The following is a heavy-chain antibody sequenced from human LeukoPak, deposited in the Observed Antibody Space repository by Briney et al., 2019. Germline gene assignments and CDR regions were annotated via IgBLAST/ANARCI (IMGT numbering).Heavy chain of an antibody. J-gene: IGHJ4*02. D-gene: IGHD1-26*01. CDR2: IYYSGST. Sequence: SETLSLTCTVSGSSISNYYWSWIRQPPGKGLEWIAYIYYSGSTNYNPSLKSRVTISVDTSKNQFSLKLSSVTAADTAVYYCARHGDKATYGGSYPMDSWGQGTLVTVSS. CDR1: GSSISNYY. V-gene: IGHV4-59*08. CDR3: ARHGDKATYGGSYPMDS.